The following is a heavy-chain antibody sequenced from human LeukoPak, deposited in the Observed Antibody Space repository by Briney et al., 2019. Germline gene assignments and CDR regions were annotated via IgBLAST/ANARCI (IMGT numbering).Heavy chain of an antibody. V-gene: IGHV1-2*02. CDR2: ISANSGGT. Sequence: SLKVSCKASGYTFTGYYMHWVRQAPGQGLEWMGWISANSGGTNYAQKFQGRVTMTSDKSISKAYMELSRLRSDDTAVYYCARGGYSSGWSLTNWFDPWGQGTLVTVSS. CDR1: GYTFTGYY. J-gene: IGHJ5*02. CDR3: ARGGYSSGWSLTNWFDP. D-gene: IGHD6-19*01.